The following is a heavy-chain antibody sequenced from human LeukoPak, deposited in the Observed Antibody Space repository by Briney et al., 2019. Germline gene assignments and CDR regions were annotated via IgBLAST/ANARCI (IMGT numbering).Heavy chain of an antibody. D-gene: IGHD6-19*01. CDR3: ARIAVGDNLFDY. CDR1: AFTFSGYS. J-gene: IGHJ4*02. Sequence: GGSLRLSCAASAFTFSGYSMTWVRQAPGKGLEWVSSISSSGTYIYYADSVKGRFTISRDNAKNSLYLQMNSLRAEDTAVYYCARIAVGDNLFDYWGQGTLVTVSS. V-gene: IGHV3-21*01. CDR2: ISSSGTYI.